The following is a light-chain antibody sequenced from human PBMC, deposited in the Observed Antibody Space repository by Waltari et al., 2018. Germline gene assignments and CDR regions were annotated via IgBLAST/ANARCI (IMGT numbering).Light chain of an antibody. V-gene: IGLV2-14*01. J-gene: IGLJ2*01. CDR1: SSDVGGYNY. Sequence: QSALTQPASVSGSPGQSITISCIGTSSDVGGYNYVFWYQQHPGKAPKLIIYEVTNRPSGVSNRFSRSKSGNTASLTISGLQPEDEADYYCSSYTSSPPVIFGRGTELTVL. CDR3: SSYTSSPPVI. CDR2: EVT.